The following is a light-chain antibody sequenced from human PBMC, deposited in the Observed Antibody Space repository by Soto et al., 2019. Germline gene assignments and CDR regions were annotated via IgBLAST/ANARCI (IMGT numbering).Light chain of an antibody. J-gene: IGKJ4*01. CDR1: QSVSSN. V-gene: IGKV3-15*01. Sequence: EIVMTQSPATLSVSPGGRATLSCRASQSVSSNLAWYQQKPGQAPRLLIYGASTRATGFPARFSGSGSGTEFTLTISSLQPEDFAVYYCQQYKNWPLTFGGGTKVDI. CDR3: QQYKNWPLT. CDR2: GAS.